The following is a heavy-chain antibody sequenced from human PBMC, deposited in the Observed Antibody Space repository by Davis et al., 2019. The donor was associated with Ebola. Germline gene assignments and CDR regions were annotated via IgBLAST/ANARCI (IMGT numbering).Heavy chain of an antibody. CDR2: ISGSGGST. CDR1: GFTFSSYA. J-gene: IGHJ6*02. Sequence: GESLKISCAASGFTFSSYAMSWVRQAPGKGLEWVSAISGSGGSTYYADSVKGRFTTSRDNSKNTLYLQMNSLRAEDTAVYYCATRAYDPTPYGMDVWGQGTTVTVSS. D-gene: IGHD2-8*01. V-gene: IGHV3-23*01. CDR3: ATRAYDPTPYGMDV.